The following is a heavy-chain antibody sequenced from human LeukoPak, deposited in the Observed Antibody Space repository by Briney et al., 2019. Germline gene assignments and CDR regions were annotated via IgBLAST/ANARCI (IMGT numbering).Heavy chain of an antibody. CDR1: GYSFTSYW. V-gene: IGHV5-51*01. CDR2: IYPGDSDT. Sequence: GESLKISCKGSGYSFTSYWIGWVRQMPGKGLEWMGIIYPGDSDTRYSPSFQGQVTISADKSISTAYLQWSSLKASDTAMYYCARLNDILTGYYEEVSYFDYWGQGTLVTVSS. CDR3: ARLNDILTGYYEEVSYFDY. J-gene: IGHJ4*02. D-gene: IGHD3-9*01.